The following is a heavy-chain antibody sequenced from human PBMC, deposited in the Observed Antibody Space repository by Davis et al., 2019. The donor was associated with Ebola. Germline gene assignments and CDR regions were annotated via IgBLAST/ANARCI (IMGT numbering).Heavy chain of an antibody. CDR1: GYTFSNYG. J-gene: IGHJ4*02. CDR3: ARSGRVVVTAMADY. Sequence: AASVKVSCKASGYTFSNYGINWVRQAPGQGLEWMGWISGYNGNTNYAQKLQGRVTMTTDTSTGTAHMELRSLRSDDTAVYYCARSGRVVVTAMADYWGQGTLVTVSS. CDR2: ISGYNGNT. V-gene: IGHV1-18*01. D-gene: IGHD2-21*02.